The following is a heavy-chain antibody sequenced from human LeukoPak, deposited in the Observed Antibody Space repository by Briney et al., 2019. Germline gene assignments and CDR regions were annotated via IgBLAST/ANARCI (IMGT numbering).Heavy chain of an antibody. D-gene: IGHD6-19*01. CDR1: GFTFSSYA. CDR3: AKDLKAVADPFDY. CDR2: ISGSGGST. V-gene: IGHV3-23*01. J-gene: IGHJ4*02. Sequence: GGSLRLSCAASGFTFSSYAMSWIRQAPGKGLEWVSAISGSGGSTYYADSVKGRFSISRDNSKNTLYLQMNSLRAEDTAVYYCAKDLKAVADPFDYWGREPWSPSPQ.